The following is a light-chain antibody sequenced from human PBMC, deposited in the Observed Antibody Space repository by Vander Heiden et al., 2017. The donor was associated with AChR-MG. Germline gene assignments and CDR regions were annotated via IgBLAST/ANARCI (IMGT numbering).Light chain of an antibody. V-gene: IGKV3-11*01. CDR1: QSVSTY. J-gene: IGKJ5*01. CDR3: QQRGSWPIT. CDR2: DVS. Sequence: EIVLTQSPATLSLSPGESATLPCRASQSVSTYLAWYQQKPGQTPRLLICDVSTRATGIPARFSGSGSGTDFTLTISTLEPEDFAVYYCQQRGSWPITFGQGTRLEIK.